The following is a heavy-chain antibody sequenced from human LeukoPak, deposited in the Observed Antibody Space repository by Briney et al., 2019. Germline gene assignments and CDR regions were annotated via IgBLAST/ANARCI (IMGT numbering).Heavy chain of an antibody. CDR1: GFTFSSYS. J-gene: IGHJ4*02. V-gene: IGHV3-21*01. CDR2: ISSSSSYI. Sequence: PWVTLSLYCAAAGFTFSSYSMDWVRQAPGKELEWVLSISSSSSYINYADTVKGRFTITRDNAKNSLYLQMNSLRAEDTAVYYCARDLITRIVVVPAANDYWGQGTLVTVSS. CDR3: ARDLITRIVVVPAANDY. D-gene: IGHD2-2*01.